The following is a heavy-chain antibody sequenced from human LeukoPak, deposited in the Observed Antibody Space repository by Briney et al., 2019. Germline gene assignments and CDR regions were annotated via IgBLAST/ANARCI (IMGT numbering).Heavy chain of an antibody. CDR3: ARRGIAVAGTPAEYFQH. CDR2: IYPGDSDT. J-gene: IGHJ1*01. Sequence: GESLKISCKGSGYSFTTYWIGWVRQMPGKGLEWMGIIYPGDSDTRYSPSFQGQVTISADKSFSTAYLQWSSLKASDTAMYYWARRGIAVAGTPAEYFQHWGQGTLVIVSS. D-gene: IGHD6-19*01. CDR1: GYSFTTYW. V-gene: IGHV5-51*01.